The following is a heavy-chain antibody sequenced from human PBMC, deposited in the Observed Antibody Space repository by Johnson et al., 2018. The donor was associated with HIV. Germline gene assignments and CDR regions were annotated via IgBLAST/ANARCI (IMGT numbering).Heavy chain of an antibody. CDR3: ARVIRAFDI. CDR1: GFTVSSNE. CDR2: ISGGST. D-gene: IGHD3-16*02. J-gene: IGHJ3*02. V-gene: IGHV3-38-3*01. Sequence: VLLVESRGVLVQPGGSLRLSCAASGFTVSSNEMSWVRQAPGKGLEWVSSISGGSTYYADSVKGRFTISRDNSKNTLYLQMNSLRAEDTAVYYCARVIRAFDIWGQGTMVTVSS.